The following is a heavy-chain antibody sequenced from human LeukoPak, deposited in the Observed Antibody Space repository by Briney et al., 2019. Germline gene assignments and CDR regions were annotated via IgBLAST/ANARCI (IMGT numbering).Heavy chain of an antibody. Sequence: GGSLRLSCAASGVTFSIAWMSCVRQAPGKGLEWGVRIKSRGDGETRDYAAPVKDRLIISRDDSKNTLYLQMNSLRTEDTAIYYCAAVGEWLSNAFNTWGQGTMVTVSA. D-gene: IGHD3-3*01. CDR2: IKSRGDGETR. V-gene: IGHV3-15*05. CDR3: AAVGEWLSNAFNT. CDR1: GVTFSIAW. J-gene: IGHJ3*02.